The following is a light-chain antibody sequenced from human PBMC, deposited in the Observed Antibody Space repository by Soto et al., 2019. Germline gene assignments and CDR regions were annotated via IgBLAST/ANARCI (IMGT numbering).Light chain of an antibody. V-gene: IGKV3-20*01. J-gene: IGKJ4*01. Sequence: EVVLTQSPGTLSLSPGERATLSCSASQSITSKYLDWYQQKSDQPSRLLIYGPTSRATGIPDKFSGSGFGTDFSLTISRREPEEFAVYFCRQYGNSPLTFGGGTKVEIK. CDR1: QSITSKY. CDR2: GPT. CDR3: RQYGNSPLT.